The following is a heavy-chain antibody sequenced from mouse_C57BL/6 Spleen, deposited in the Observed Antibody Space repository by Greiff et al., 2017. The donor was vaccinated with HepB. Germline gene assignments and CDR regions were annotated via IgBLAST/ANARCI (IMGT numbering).Heavy chain of an antibody. CDR2: ISSGGSYT. D-gene: IGHD1-1*01. V-gene: IGHV5-6*01. J-gene: IGHJ4*01. Sequence: EVHLVESGGDLVKPGGSLKLSCAASGFTFSSYGMSWVRQTPDKRLEWVATISSGGSYTYYPDSVKGRFTISRDNAKNTLYLQMSSLKSEDTAMYYCARDYYGSSYDAMDYWGQGTSVTVSS. CDR3: ARDYYGSSYDAMDY. CDR1: GFTFSSYG.